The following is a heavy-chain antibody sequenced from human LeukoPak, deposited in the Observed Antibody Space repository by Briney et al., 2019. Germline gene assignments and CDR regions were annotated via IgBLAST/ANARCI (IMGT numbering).Heavy chain of an antibody. Sequence: PSETLSLTCTVSGASISTYYWSWIRQPPGKGLEWIGRIYPSGSTNYNPSLKSRVTMSVDTSKNQFSLNLSSVTAADTAVYYCARENDFWSGDYTDYFDPWGQGTLVTVSS. CDR1: GASISTYY. D-gene: IGHD3-3*01. CDR2: IYPSGST. CDR3: ARENDFWSGDYTDYFDP. J-gene: IGHJ5*02. V-gene: IGHV4-4*07.